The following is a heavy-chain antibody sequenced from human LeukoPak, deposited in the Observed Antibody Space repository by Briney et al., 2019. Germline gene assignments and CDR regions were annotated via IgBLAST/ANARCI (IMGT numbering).Heavy chain of an antibody. D-gene: IGHD6-13*01. CDR3: AKDATPALGTVYMDV. V-gene: IGHV3-48*04. CDR1: GFTFGTFW. J-gene: IGHJ6*03. Sequence: GGSLRLSCEASGFTFGTFWMSWVRQAPGKGLEWISHISNFGDIIHYADSVEGRFTISRDNDKNSIYLQMNSLRAEDTAVYYCAKDATPALGTVYMDVWGKGTTVTISS. CDR2: ISNFGDII.